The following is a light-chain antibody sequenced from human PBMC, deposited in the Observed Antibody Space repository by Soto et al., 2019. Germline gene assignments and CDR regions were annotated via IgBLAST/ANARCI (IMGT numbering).Light chain of an antibody. CDR2: GAS. Sequence: EIVMTQSPATLSVSPVERATLSCRASQSVTNNLAWYQQKPGQAPRLLIYGASSRATGVPARFSGSGSGTDFTLTISSLQSEDFAVYYCQQHNNWPSTFGQGTKVDIK. J-gene: IGKJ1*01. V-gene: IGKV3-15*01. CDR3: QQHNNWPST. CDR1: QSVTNN.